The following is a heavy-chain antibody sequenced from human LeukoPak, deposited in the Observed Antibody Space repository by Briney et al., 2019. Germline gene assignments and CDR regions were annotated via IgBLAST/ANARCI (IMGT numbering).Heavy chain of an antibody. J-gene: IGHJ4*02. V-gene: IGHV3-23*01. CDR3: AKDQTVRQLWFFDY. CDR1: GFTFSSYS. D-gene: IGHD5-18*01. CDR2: ISGSGGST. Sequence: GSLRLSCAASGFTFSSYSMNWVRQAPGKGLEWVSAISGSGGSTYYADSVKGRFTISRDNSKNTLYLQMNSLRAEDTAVYYCAKDQTVRQLWFFDYWGQGTLVTVSS.